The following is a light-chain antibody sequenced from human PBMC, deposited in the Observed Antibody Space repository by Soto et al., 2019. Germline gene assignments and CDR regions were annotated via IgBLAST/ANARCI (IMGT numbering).Light chain of an antibody. CDR1: QSVSGNY. Sequence: EIVLTQSPGTRSLSPGERATLSCRASQSVSGNYIAWYQQKPGQAPRLLIYDASSRATGIPDRFSGSGSGTDFTLTISRLEPEDFAVYYCQQYGSSSWTFGQGTKVEIK. CDR2: DAS. J-gene: IGKJ1*01. V-gene: IGKV3-20*01. CDR3: QQYGSSSWT.